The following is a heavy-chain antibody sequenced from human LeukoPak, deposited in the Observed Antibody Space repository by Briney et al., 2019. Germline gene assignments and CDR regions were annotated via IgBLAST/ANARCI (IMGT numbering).Heavy chain of an antibody. CDR1: GYTFTGYW. D-gene: IGHD5-24*01. V-gene: IGHV1-46*01. CDR3: ARDNSVRDEAWWFNP. J-gene: IGHJ5*02. CDR2: ISPSGGST. Sequence: ASVKLSCKAFGYTFTGYWMHWVRQAPGQGPEWMGVISPSGGSTIYAQKFKGRVTLTRDMSTSTDYLELSSLRSEVTAVYYCARDNSVRDEAWWFNPWGQGTLVTVSS.